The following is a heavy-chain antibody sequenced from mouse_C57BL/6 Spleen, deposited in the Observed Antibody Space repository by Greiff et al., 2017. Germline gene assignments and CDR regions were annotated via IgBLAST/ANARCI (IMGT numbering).Heavy chain of an antibody. CDR3: ARDDYALLDY. D-gene: IGHD2-4*01. J-gene: IGHJ4*01. CDR1: GYTFTDYY. V-gene: IGHV1-76*01. CDR2: IYPGSGNT. Sequence: QVQLQQSGAELVRPGASVKLSCKASGYTFTDYYINWVKQRPGQGLEWIARIYPGSGNTYYNEKFKGKATLTAEKSSSTAYMQLSSLTSEDSAVXVCARDDYALLDYWGQGTSVTVSS.